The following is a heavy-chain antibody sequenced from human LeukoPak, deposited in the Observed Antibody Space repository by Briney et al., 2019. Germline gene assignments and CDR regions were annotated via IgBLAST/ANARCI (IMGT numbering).Heavy chain of an antibody. J-gene: IGHJ4*02. D-gene: IGHD4/OR15-4a*01. CDR1: GFTFSSYS. V-gene: IGHV3-64*01. Sequence: GGSLRLSCAASGFTFSSYSMHWVRQAPGKGLEYVSAISSNGGSTYYANSVKGRFTISRDNSKNTLYLQMGSLRTEDMAVYYCARGPLNDYWGQGTLVTVSS. CDR2: ISSNGGST. CDR3: ARGPLNDY.